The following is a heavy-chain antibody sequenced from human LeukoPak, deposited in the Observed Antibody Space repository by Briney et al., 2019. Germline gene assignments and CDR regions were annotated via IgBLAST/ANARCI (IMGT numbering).Heavy chain of an antibody. CDR1: GYTFTGYY. J-gene: IGHJ4*02. CDR2: INPNSGGT. Sequence: ASVKVSCKASGYTFTGYYMHWVRQAPGQGLEWMGRINPNSGGTNYAQKFQGRVTMTRDTSISTAYMELSRLRSDDTAVYYCARSIQPAMWYSYDGVFGYWGQGTLVTVSS. V-gene: IGHV1-2*06. D-gene: IGHD5-18*01. CDR3: ARSIQPAMWYSYDGVFGY.